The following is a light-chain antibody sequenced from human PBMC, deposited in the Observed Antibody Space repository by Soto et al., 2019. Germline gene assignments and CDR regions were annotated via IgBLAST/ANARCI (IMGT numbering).Light chain of an antibody. Sequence: EIVWTQSPGTLSLSPGERATLSCRASQSVSSNYLAWYQQKPGQAPRLLIYGASSRATGIPDRFSGSGSGTDFTLTISSLEPEDFAGYYCQQRSNWLWTFGQGTRLEIK. V-gene: IGKV3D-20*02. CDR3: QQRSNWLWT. CDR1: QSVSSNY. J-gene: IGKJ5*01. CDR2: GAS.